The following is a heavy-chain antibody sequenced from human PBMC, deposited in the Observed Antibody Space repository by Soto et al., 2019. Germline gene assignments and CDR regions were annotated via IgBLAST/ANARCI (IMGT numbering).Heavy chain of an antibody. D-gene: IGHD3-3*01. Sequence: EVQLVESGGGLVQPGGSLRLSCAASGFTFSRYWMHWVRQAPGEGLVWVSGISTEGSTTRYVDSVKGRFTISRDNVKNTLYLQMSSLRAEDTAVYYCAKDDFFVVVSSRGFDIWGQGTVVTVSS. CDR1: GFTFSRYW. V-gene: IGHV3-74*01. CDR3: AKDDFFVVVSSRGFDI. CDR2: ISTEGSTT. J-gene: IGHJ3*02.